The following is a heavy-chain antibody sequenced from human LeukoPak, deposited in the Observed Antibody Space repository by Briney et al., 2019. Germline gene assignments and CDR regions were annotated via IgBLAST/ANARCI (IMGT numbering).Heavy chain of an antibody. J-gene: IGHJ4*02. D-gene: IGHD6-13*01. Sequence: GGSPRLSCAASGFTFNNYAMNWVRQAPGKGLEWVSGISGFGGSTYYAPSVKGRLTISRDNFGNMLYLHLDSLRVEDTAIYYCARRGGSSWSSFDYWGQGALVTVSS. CDR3: ARRGGSSWSSFDY. V-gene: IGHV3-23*01. CDR2: ISGFGGST. CDR1: GFTFNNYA.